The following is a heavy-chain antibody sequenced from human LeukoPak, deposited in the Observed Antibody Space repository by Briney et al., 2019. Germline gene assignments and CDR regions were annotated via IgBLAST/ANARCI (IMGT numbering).Heavy chain of an antibody. Sequence: ASVKVSCKVSGYTLTELSMHWVRQAPGKGLEWMGGFDPEDGETIYAQKFQGRVTMTEDTSTDTAYMELSSLRSEDTAVYYCATGTGPAPYYYSSGAFDYWGQGTLVTVSS. V-gene: IGHV1-24*01. J-gene: IGHJ4*02. CDR2: FDPEDGET. CDR3: ATGTGPAPYYYSSGAFDY. CDR1: GYTLTELS. D-gene: IGHD6-19*01.